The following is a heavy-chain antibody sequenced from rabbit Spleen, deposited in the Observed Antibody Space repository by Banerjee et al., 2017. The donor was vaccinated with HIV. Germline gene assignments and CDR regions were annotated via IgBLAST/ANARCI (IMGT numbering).Heavy chain of an antibody. CDR1: GFSFISSYD. CDR3: ARDAGTSFSTYGMDL. V-gene: IGHV1S45*01. CDR2: AYAGSSGNT. J-gene: IGHJ6*01. D-gene: IGHD8-1*01. Sequence: QEQLVESGGGLVKPGASLTLTCTASGFSFISSYDMSWVRQAPGKGLEWVACAYAGSSGNTYSATWAKGRFTISKTSSTTVTLQMTSLTAADTATYFCARDAGTSFSTYGMDLWGQGTLVTVS.